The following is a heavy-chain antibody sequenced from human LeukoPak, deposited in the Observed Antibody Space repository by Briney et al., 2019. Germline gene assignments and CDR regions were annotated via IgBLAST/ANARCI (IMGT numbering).Heavy chain of an antibody. CDR2: ISRSITTI. V-gene: IGHV3-48*01. J-gene: IGHJ5*02. D-gene: IGHD2-15*01. Sequence: GGSLRLSCVASGFTFSTYGMNWARQAPGKGLEWVSYISRSITTIYYADSVKGRFTISRDNAENSLYLQMNGLRAEDTAVYYCARDDCSASSCQKHQNWFDPWGQGTLVTVSS. CDR3: ARDDCSASSCQKHQNWFDP. CDR1: GFTFSTYG.